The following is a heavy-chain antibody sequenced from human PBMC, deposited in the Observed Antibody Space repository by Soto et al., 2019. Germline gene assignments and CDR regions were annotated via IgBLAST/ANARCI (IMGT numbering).Heavy chain of an antibody. V-gene: IGHV3-11*03. CDR2: ISSSSSYT. J-gene: IGHJ4*02. Sequence: PGGSLRLSCAASGFTFSDYYMSWIRQAPGKGLEWVSYISSSSSYTNYADSVKGRFTISRDNAKNSLYLQMNSLRAEDTAVYYCARTKSEDILTGYYPRFDYWGQRTLDTGS. CDR3: ARTKSEDILTGYYPRFDY. D-gene: IGHD3-9*01. CDR1: GFTFSDYY.